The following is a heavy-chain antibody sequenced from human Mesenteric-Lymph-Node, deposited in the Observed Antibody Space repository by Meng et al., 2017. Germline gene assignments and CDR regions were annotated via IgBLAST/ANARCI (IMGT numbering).Heavy chain of an antibody. CDR1: GFTFSSYA. J-gene: IGHJ3*02. V-gene: IGHV3-30*04. D-gene: IGHD5-24*01. Sequence: SCAASGFTFSSYAMHWVRQAPGKGLEWVAVISYDGSNKYYADSVKGRFTISRDNSKNTLYLQMNSLRAEDTAVYYCAREIDGYTDAFDIWGQGTMVTVSS. CDR2: ISYDGSNK. CDR3: AREIDGYTDAFDI.